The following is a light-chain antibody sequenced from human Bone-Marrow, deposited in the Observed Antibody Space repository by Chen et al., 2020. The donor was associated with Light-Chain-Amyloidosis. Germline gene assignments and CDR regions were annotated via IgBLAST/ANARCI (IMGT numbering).Light chain of an antibody. Sequence: QALLTQAPSLTVSPGGTATLTCDSSTGAVTSGHFPYWFLKKPAQPPRTLIYDTNNKHSWTPARFSGALLGGKAALTLSGAQPEDEAQYYCILSYNTIGVFGGGTTLTVL. CDR3: ILSYNTIGV. J-gene: IGLJ3*02. CDR2: DTN. V-gene: IGLV7-46*01. CDR1: TGAVTSGHF.